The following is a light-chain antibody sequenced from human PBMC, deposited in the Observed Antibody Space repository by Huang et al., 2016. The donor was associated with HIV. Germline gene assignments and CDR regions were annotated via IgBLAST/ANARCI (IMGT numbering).Light chain of an antibody. J-gene: IGKJ2*03. CDR3: QQFGSSPPYS. V-gene: IGKV3-20*01. Sequence: IVLTQSPDTLSLSPGERATLSCRASQTVTKNYLAWYQQRPGQAPRRLIYGASTRATGIPDRFSGSGSGTDVTLTISRLEPKDFVVYYCQQFGSSPPYSFGQGTKLEIK. CDR2: GAS. CDR1: QTVTKNY.